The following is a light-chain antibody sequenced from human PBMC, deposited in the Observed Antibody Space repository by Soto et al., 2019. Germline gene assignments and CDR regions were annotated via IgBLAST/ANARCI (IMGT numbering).Light chain of an antibody. CDR2: AAS. V-gene: IGKV1-8*01. Sequence: AIRMPQSPSSLYASTGDRVTITCRASQGISNSLVWYQQKPGKAPKVLIHAASTLQSGVSSRFSGSGSGTDFTLTISRLQSEDFATYHCQQYSSYPWPFGQGTKV. J-gene: IGKJ1*01. CDR3: QQYSSYPWP. CDR1: QGISNS.